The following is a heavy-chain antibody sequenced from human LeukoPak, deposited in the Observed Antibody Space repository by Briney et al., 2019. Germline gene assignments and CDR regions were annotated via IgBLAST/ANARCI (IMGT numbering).Heavy chain of an antibody. CDR3: AKVDRRELGPYYFDY. D-gene: IGHD3-16*02. V-gene: IGHV3-23*01. CDR2: ISGSGGST. J-gene: IGHJ4*02. CDR1: GFIFYNYA. Sequence: GGSLRLSCATSGFIFYNYAMYWVRQGPGKGLEWVSGISGSGGSTYYAVSVRGRFTISRDNSKNTLYLQINSLRAEDTAVYYCAKVDRRELGPYYFDYWGQGTLVTVSS.